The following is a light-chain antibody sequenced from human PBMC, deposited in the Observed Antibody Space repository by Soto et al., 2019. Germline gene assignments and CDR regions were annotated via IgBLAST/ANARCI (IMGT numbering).Light chain of an antibody. CDR1: QSVSSN. CDR3: QQYNNWPPGT. Sequence: EIVMTQSPATLSVSPGERATLSCRASQSVSSNLAWYQQKPGQAPRLLIYGASTRATGIPARFSGSGSGTELTLTISSLQSEDVAVDYCQQYNNWPPGTFGQGTKVEIK. CDR2: GAS. V-gene: IGKV3-15*01. J-gene: IGKJ1*01.